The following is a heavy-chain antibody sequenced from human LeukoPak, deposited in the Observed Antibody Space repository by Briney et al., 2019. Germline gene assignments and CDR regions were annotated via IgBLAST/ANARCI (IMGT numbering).Heavy chain of an antibody. CDR2: IYYSGST. J-gene: IGHJ4*02. D-gene: IGHD6-19*01. Sequence: SETLSLTCTVSGGSISSSSYYCGWIRQPPGKGLEWIGSIYYSGSTYYNPSLKSRVTISVDTSKNQFSLKLSSVTTADTAVYYCARQTEQWLVLVYWGQGTLVTVSS. CDR1: GGSISSSSYY. CDR3: ARQTEQWLVLVY. V-gene: IGHV4-39*01.